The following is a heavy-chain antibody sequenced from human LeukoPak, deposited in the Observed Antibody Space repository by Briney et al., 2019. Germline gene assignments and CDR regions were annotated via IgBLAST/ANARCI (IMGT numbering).Heavy chain of an antibody. V-gene: IGHV3-23*01. D-gene: IGHD1-26*01. Sequence: GRSLRLSCAASGFTFSTYGVHWVRQAPGKGLDWVSTISGSGGTTYYAHSVKGRFTISRDNSKNTMYLQMNSLRAEDTAVYYCAKDRTSVGATLLTDYWGQGTLVTVSS. CDR2: ISGSGGTT. J-gene: IGHJ4*02. CDR1: GFTFSTYG. CDR3: AKDRTSVGATLLTDY.